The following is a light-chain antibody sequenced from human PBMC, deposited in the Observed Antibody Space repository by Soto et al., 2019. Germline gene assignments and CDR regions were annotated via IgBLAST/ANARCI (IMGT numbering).Light chain of an antibody. Sequence: EIVLTQSPGTLSLSPGERGTLSCMASQTVNSNYLAWYQRKPGQAPRLLIYGSSNRATDIPHRFSGSGSGTVFTLTITRLEPEDFAVYYCQQYGSSPPTCGQGTKVEIK. CDR1: QTVNSNY. CDR3: QQYGSSPPT. J-gene: IGKJ1*01. CDR2: GSS. V-gene: IGKV3-20*01.